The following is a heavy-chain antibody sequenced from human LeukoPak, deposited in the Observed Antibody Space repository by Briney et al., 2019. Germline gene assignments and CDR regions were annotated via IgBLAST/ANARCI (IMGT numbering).Heavy chain of an antibody. V-gene: IGHV4-34*01. J-gene: IGHJ4*02. CDR1: GGSFSGYY. CDR2: INHSGST. Sequence: SETLSLTCAVYGGSFSGYYWSWIRQPPGKGLEWIGEINHSGSTNYNPSLKSRVTISVDTSKNQFSLKLSSVTAADTAVYYYARPACSSTSCYVDYWGQGTLVTVSS. CDR3: ARPACSSTSCYVDY. D-gene: IGHD2-2*01.